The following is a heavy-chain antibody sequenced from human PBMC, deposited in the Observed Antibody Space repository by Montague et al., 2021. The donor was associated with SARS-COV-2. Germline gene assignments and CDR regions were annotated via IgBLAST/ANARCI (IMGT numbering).Heavy chain of an antibody. V-gene: IGHV4-34*01. Sequence: SETLSLTCAVYGGSFSGYYWSWIRQPPGKGLEWIGEINHSGSTNYNPSLKSRVTISVDTSKNQFSLKLSSVTAADTAVYYCARVRAVPAAMRIFSLGRSYYGMDVWAKGPRSPSP. J-gene: IGHJ6*02. CDR2: INHSGST. CDR3: ARVRAVPAAMRIFSLGRSYYGMDV. D-gene: IGHD2-2*01. CDR1: GGSFSGYY.